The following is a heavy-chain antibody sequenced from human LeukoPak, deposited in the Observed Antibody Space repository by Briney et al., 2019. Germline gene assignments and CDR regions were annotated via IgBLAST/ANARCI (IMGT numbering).Heavy chain of an antibody. CDR2: ISGSGGST. V-gene: IGHV3-23*01. D-gene: IGHD3-22*01. CDR1: GFTFSSYA. CDR3: AKSTMIRRVFDY. Sequence: GGSLRLSCAASGFTFSSYAMSWVRQAPGRGLEWVSAISGSGGSTYYADSVKGRFTIPRDNSKNTLYLQMNSLRAEDTAVYYCAKSTMIRRVFDYWGQGTLVTVSS. J-gene: IGHJ4*02.